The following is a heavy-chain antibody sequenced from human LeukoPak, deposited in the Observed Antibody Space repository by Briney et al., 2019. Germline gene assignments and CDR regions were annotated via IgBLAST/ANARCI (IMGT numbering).Heavy chain of an antibody. V-gene: IGHV3-74*01. J-gene: IGHJ4*02. D-gene: IGHD3-22*01. CDR3: ARPIFDSSGYYFSD. CDR2: ISSDGSST. CDR1: GFTFSSYW. Sequence: PGGSLRLSCAASGFTFSSYWMHWVRQAPGKGLVWVSRISSDGSSTNYADSVKGRFTISRDNAKNTLYLQMHSLRAEDTAVYYCARPIFDSSGYYFSDWGQGTLVTVSS.